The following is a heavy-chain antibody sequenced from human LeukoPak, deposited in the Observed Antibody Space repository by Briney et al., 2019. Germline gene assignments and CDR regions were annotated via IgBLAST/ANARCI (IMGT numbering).Heavy chain of an antibody. Sequence: SETLSLTCTVSGGSISSSSYYWGWIRQPPGKGLEWIGSIYYSGSTYYNPSLKSRVTISVDTSKNQFPLKLSSVTAADTAVYYCARLATVTGDAFDIWGQGTMVTVSS. J-gene: IGHJ3*02. D-gene: IGHD4-17*01. V-gene: IGHV4-39*06. CDR1: GGSISSSSYY. CDR2: IYYSGST. CDR3: ARLATVTGDAFDI.